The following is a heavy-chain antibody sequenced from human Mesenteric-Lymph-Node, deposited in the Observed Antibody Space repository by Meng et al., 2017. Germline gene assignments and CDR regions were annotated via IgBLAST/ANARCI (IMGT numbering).Heavy chain of an antibody. J-gene: IGHJ4*02. V-gene: IGHV3-73*01. CDR3: TSSSGVGVITGVDY. D-gene: IGHD1-26*01. CDR1: GFTFSGSA. CDR2: IRSKANSYAT. Sequence: GESLKISCAASGFTFSGSAMHWVRQASGKGLEWVGRIRSKANSYATAYAASVKGRFTISRDDSKNTAYLQMNSLKTEDTAVYYCTSSSGVGVITGVDYWGQGTLVTVSS.